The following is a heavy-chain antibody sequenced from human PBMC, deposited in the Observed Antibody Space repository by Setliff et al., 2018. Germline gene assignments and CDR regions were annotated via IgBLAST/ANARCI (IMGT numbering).Heavy chain of an antibody. CDR3: ARDEGDYADY. J-gene: IGHJ4*02. Sequence: PGGSLRLSCAASGFTVSSSYMSWVRQAPGKGLEWVSVMYSGGSTYYADSVKGRFTFSRDNSKNTLYLQMNSLRAEDTVVYYCARDEGDYADYWGQGTLVTVSS. CDR1: GFTVSSSY. CDR2: MYSGGST. D-gene: IGHD4-17*01. V-gene: IGHV3-66*02.